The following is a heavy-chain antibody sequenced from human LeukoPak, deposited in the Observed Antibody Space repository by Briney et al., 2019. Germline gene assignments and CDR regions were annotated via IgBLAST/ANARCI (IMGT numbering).Heavy chain of an antibody. V-gene: IGHV4-59*01. CDR1: GGSISSYY. D-gene: IGHD3-9*01. CDR3: GRADRYSGGGTFDY. J-gene: IGHJ4*02. CDR2: IYYSGST. Sequence: SETLSLTCTVSGGSISSYYWNWIRQPPGKGLEWIGYIYYSGSTNYNPSLKSRVTISIDTSKNQFSLKLSSVTAADTAVYYCGRADRYSGGGTFDYWGQGTLVTVSS.